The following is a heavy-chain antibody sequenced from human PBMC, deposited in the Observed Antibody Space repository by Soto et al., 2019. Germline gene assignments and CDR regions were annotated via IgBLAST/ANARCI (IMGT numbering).Heavy chain of an antibody. CDR2: ISSNGGST. Sequence: EVQLVESGGGLVQPGGSLRLSCAASGFTFSSYAMHWVRQAPGKGLEYVSAISSNGGSTYYANSVKGRFTISRDNSKNTLYLQMGSLRAEDRAVYYCARGIAGSVYGMDVWGQGTTVTVSS. J-gene: IGHJ6*02. V-gene: IGHV3-64*01. CDR1: GFTFSSYA. CDR3: ARGIAGSVYGMDV. D-gene: IGHD2-15*01.